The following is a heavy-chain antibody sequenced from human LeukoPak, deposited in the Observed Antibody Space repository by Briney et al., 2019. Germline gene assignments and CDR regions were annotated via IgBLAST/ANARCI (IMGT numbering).Heavy chain of an antibody. D-gene: IGHD2-15*01. V-gene: IGHV4-59*01. CDR1: GDSISEDY. CDR2: IYYTGST. J-gene: IGHJ6*03. CDR3: ARGGWNYYYYYMDV. Sequence: SETLSLTCTVSGDSISEDYWTWIRQAPGKGLEWIGYIYYTGSTNYNPSLKSRVTISVDTSKNQFSLRLSSVTAADTAVYYCARGGWNYYYYYMDVWGKGTTVTVSS.